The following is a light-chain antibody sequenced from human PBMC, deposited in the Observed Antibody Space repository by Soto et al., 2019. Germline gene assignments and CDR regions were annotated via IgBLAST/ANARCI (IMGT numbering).Light chain of an antibody. CDR1: SGDIGSYNR. CDR3: SSYTNINTRACV. J-gene: IGLJ1*01. V-gene: IGLV2-14*01. CDR2: EVT. Sequence: QSALTQPASVSGSPGQSITISCTGTSGDIGSYNRVSWYQQHPGKAPKLIIYEVTDRPSGFSNRFSGSKSGNTASLTISGLQAEDEAEYYCSSYTNINTRACVFGTGPKLTVL.